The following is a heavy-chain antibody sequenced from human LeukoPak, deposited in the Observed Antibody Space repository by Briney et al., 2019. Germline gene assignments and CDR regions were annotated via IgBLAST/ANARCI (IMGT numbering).Heavy chain of an antibody. CDR3: TSSGSRWDYFDY. CDR2: IKTKPEGGTT. J-gene: IGHJ4*02. Sequence: GGSLRLSCAASGFTFSRAWMIWVRQAPGKGLEWVARIKTKPEGGTTDYAAPVKGRFTISRDDSKNTLYLQIYSRKTEDTAVYYCTSSGSRWDYFDYWGQGTLATVSS. D-gene: IGHD4-23*01. CDR1: GFTFSRAW. V-gene: IGHV3-15*05.